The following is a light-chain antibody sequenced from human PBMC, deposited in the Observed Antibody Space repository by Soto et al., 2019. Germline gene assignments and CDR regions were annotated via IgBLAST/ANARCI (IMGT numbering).Light chain of an antibody. V-gene: IGKV1-5*03. J-gene: IGKJ2*01. CDR1: QSISSW. CDR3: QQYNSYWAYT. CDR2: KAS. Sequence: DIQMTQSPSTLSASVGDRVTITCRASQSISSWLAWYQQKPGKAPKLLIYKASSLESGVPSRFSGSGSATEFTLTISSLQPDDFSAYYCQQYNSYWAYTFGQGTKLEIK.